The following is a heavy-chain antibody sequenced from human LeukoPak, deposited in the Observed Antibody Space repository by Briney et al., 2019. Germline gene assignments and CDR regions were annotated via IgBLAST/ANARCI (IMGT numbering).Heavy chain of an antibody. D-gene: IGHD2-2*01. V-gene: IGHV4-38-2*02. CDR3: ARLGSSTQRQPLDAFDI. CDR1: GYSISSGYF. J-gene: IGHJ3*02. CDR2: IYRNGST. Sequence: PSETLSLTCTVSGYSISSGYFWGWIRQPPGKGLEWFGSIYRNGSTYYNPSLKSRVTISVDTSKNQFSLKLSSVTAADTAVYYCARLGSSTQRQPLDAFDIWGQGTMVTVSS.